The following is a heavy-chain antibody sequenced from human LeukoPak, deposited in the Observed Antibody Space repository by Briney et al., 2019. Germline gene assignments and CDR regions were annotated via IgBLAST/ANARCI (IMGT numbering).Heavy chain of an antibody. CDR2: IKQDGSVK. V-gene: IGHV3-7*01. J-gene: IGHJ4*02. CDR3: ARDVGWDSSLVTTTRSDY. Sequence: GGSLRLSCAASGFTFSSYAMSWVRQAPGKGLEWLANIKQDGSVKYYVDSVKGRFTISRDNAKNSPFLQMNSLRAEDTAVYYCARDVGWDSSLVTTTRSDYWGQGTLVTVSS. D-gene: IGHD1-1*01. CDR1: GFTFSSYA.